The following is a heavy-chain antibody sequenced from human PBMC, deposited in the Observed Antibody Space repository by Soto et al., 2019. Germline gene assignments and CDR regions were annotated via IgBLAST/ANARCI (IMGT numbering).Heavy chain of an antibody. CDR3: ARGYLGSFAF. Sequence: PGGSLRLACASSGVTVRSYVMHGVRQAPGKGLEWVAVISYDGSNKYYPGSVKGRFTISRENAKNSLYLQMNSLRAEDTAVYYCARGYLGSFAFWGQGTLVPVSS. D-gene: IGHD7-27*01. J-gene: IGHJ4*02. CDR2: ISYDGSNK. V-gene: IGHV3-30*03. CDR1: GVTVRSYV.